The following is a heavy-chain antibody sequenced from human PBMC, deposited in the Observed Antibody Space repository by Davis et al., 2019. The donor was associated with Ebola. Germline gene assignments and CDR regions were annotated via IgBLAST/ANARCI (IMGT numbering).Heavy chain of an antibody. J-gene: IGHJ4*02. V-gene: IGHV3-30-3*01. CDR1: GFTFSSYA. CDR2: ISYDGSNK. Sequence: GESLKISCSASGFTFSSYAMHWVRQAPGKGLEWVAVISYDGSNKYYADSVKGRFTISRDNSKNTLYLQMNSLRAEDTAVYYCAVGQLWGWGSVWDYWGQGTLVTVSS. CDR3: AVGQLWGWGSVWDY. D-gene: IGHD5-18*01.